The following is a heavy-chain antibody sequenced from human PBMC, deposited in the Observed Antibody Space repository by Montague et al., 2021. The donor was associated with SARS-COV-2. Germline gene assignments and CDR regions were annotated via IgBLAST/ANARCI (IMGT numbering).Heavy chain of an antibody. J-gene: IGHJ6*03. D-gene: IGHD1-26*01. CDR2: ISRSGDST. CDR3: ARSYYYYYYYMDV. CDR1: GFTFDDYG. Sequence: SLRLSCSVSGFTFDDYGMSWVRQVPGKGLEWVSGISRSGDSTAYGDSVKGRFTISRDNAKNSLYLQMNSLRAEDTAVYYCARSYYYYYYYMDVWGKGTTVTVSS. V-gene: IGHV3-20*04.